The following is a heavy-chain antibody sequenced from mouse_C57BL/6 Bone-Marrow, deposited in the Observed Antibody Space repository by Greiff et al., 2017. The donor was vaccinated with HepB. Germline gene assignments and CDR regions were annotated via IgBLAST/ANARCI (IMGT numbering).Heavy chain of an antibody. CDR2: IDPETGGT. V-gene: IGHV1-15*01. D-gene: IGHD1-1*01. CDR3: TRKGITTVVGDY. J-gene: IGHJ2*01. CDR1: GYTFTDYE. Sequence: VKLQESGAELVRPGASVTLSCKASGYTFTDYEMHWVKQTPVHGLEWIGAIDPETGGTAYNQKFKGKAILTADKSSSTAYMELRSLTSEDSAVYYCTRKGITTVVGDYWGQGTTLTVSS.